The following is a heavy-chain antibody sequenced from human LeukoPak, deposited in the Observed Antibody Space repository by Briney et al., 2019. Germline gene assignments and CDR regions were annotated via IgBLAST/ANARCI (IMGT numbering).Heavy chain of an antibody. D-gene: IGHD6-13*01. V-gene: IGHV1-2*02. CDR3: ARDRVPYCSSCSDY. CDR1: GYTFTGYY. Sequence: ASVKVSCKASGYTFTGYYMHWVRQAPGQGLEWMGWINPDSGGTNYAQKFQGRVTMTRDTSISTAYMELSRLRSDDTAVYYCARDRVPYCSSCSDYWGQGTLVTVSS. J-gene: IGHJ4*02. CDR2: INPDSGGT.